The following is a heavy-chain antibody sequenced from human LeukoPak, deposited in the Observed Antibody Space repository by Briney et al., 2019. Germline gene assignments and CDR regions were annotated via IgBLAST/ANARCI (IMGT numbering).Heavy chain of an antibody. V-gene: IGHV3-7*01. Sequence: GGSLRLSCAASGFTFSSYWMNWARQAPGKGLEWVASINHNGNVNYYVDSVKGRFTISRANAKNSLYLQMSNLRAEDTAVYYCARDVRSLMDVWGQGTTVTVS. CDR2: INHNGNVN. CDR3: ARDVRSLMDV. J-gene: IGHJ6*02. CDR1: GFTFSSYW. D-gene: IGHD3-10*02.